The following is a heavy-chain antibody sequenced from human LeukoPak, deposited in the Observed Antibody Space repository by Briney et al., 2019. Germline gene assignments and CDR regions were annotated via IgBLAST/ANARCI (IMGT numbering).Heavy chain of an antibody. CDR3: AKGGKWDVTPFDY. D-gene: IGHD1-26*01. CDR1: GFTFTSYS. Sequence: GVSLRLSCAASGFTFTSYSMNWARQAPGKGLEWVSTISGGGGSTYYADSVKGRFTISRDNSKNTLYLQVNSLRAEDTAVYYCAKGGKWDVTPFDYWGQGTLVTVSS. J-gene: IGHJ4*02. V-gene: IGHV3-23*01. CDR2: ISGGGGST.